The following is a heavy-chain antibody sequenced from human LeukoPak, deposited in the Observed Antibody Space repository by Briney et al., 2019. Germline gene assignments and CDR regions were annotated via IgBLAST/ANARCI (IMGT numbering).Heavy chain of an antibody. CDR2: IIPILGIA. CDR3: ARGNTMVRRYGMDV. CDR1: GGTFSSYA. Sequence: GASVRVSCKASGGTFSSYAISWVRQAPGQGLEWMGRIIPILGIANYAQKFQGRVTITADKSTSTAYMELSSLRSEDTAVYYCARGNTMVRRYGMDVWGQGTTVTVSS. J-gene: IGHJ6*02. V-gene: IGHV1-69*04. D-gene: IGHD3-10*01.